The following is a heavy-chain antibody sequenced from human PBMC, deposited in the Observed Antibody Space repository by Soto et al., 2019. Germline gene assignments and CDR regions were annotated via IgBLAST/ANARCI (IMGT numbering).Heavy chain of an antibody. J-gene: IGHJ4*02. D-gene: IGHD2-21*02. CDR3: ARAGSMSTVVTPGFDY. CDR1: GGSMRNDY. CDR2: IFHSGNA. Sequence: SETLSLTCTVSGGSMRNDYWSWIRQPPGKGLEWIGFIFHSGNANYNPSLKSRVTISIDTSKNQFSLRLNSVTAADTAVYYCARAGSMSTVVTPGFDYWGQGTLVTVSS. V-gene: IGHV4-59*01.